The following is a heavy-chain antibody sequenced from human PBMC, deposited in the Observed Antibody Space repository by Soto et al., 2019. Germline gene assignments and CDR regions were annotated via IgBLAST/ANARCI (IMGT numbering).Heavy chain of an antibody. D-gene: IGHD1-1*01. Sequence: EEQLLESGGGLAQPGGSLRLSCAASGFSFSTYALHWVRQAPGKGLEWVSGITKNGGGTYYAEFVKGRFTISRVNSQNTLYLQMDSLRVEDTALYYCAKGSWKGDFWGQGTLVTVSS. CDR2: ITKNGGGT. J-gene: IGHJ4*02. V-gene: IGHV3-23*01. CDR3: AKGSWKGDF. CDR1: GFSFSTYA.